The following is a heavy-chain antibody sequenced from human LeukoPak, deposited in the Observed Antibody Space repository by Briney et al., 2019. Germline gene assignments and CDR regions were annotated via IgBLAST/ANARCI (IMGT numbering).Heavy chain of an antibody. V-gene: IGHV3-30*02. CDR2: IRYDGSNK. Sequence: GGSLRLSCAASGFTFSSYGMHWVRQAPGKGLEWVAFIRYDGSNKYYADSVKGRFTISRDNSKNTLYLQMNSLRAEDTAVYYCAEPHILRYFDWLPGNWGQGTLVTVSS. J-gene: IGHJ4*02. CDR3: AEPHILRYFDWLPGN. D-gene: IGHD3-9*01. CDR1: GFTFSSYG.